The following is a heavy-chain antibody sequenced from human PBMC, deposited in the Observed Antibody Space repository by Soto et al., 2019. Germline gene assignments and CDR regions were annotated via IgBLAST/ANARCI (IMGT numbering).Heavy chain of an antibody. CDR3: AKDLRVRGVTGYYYYYMDV. Sequence: SETLCLTCTVSGGSISSYYWSWIRQPPGKGLEWIGYIYYSGSTNYNPSLKSRVTISVDTSKNQFSLKLSSVTAADTAVYYCAKDLRVRGVTGYYYYYMDVWGKGTTVTVSS. J-gene: IGHJ6*03. D-gene: IGHD3-10*01. CDR2: IYYSGST. CDR1: GGSISSYY. V-gene: IGHV4-59*01.